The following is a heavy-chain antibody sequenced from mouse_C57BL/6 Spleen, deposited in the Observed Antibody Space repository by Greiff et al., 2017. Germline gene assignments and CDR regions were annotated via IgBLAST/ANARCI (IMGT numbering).Heavy chain of an antibody. Sequence: QVQLQQSGAELARPGASVKLSCKASGYTFTSYGISWVKQRTGQGLEWIGEIYPRSGNTYYNEKFKGKATLTADKSSSTAYMELRSLTSEASAVYCCASGDYDRYFDVWGTGTTVTVSS. V-gene: IGHV1-81*01. CDR1: GYTFTSYG. CDR3: ASGDYDRYFDV. J-gene: IGHJ1*03. CDR2: IYPRSGNT. D-gene: IGHD2-4*01.